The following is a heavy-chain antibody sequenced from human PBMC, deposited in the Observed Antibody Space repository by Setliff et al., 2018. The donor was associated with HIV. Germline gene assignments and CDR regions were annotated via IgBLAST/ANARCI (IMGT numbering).Heavy chain of an antibody. Sequence: PGGSLRLSCAASGFSISTYWMNWVRQAPGRGLEWVANINEDATETYYVDSVKGRFTISRDTAKNSLFLQMTSLRAEDTAMYYCARGIWALDSWGQGTLVTVSS. D-gene: IGHD7-27*01. J-gene: IGHJ4*02. CDR1: GFSISTYW. CDR2: INEDATET. CDR3: ARGIWALDS. V-gene: IGHV3-7*04.